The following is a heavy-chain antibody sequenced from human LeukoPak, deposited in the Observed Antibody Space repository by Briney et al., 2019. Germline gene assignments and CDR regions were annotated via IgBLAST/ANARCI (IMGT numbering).Heavy chain of an antibody. J-gene: IGHJ4*02. CDR2: ISGSGGST. Sequence: GGSLRLSCAASGFTFSSYGMSWVRQAPGKGLEWVSAISGSGGSTYYADSVKGRFTISRDNSKNTLYLQMNSLRAEDTAVYYCAKDLSSGWPPGPMGYWGQGTLVTVSS. V-gene: IGHV3-23*01. CDR1: GFTFSSYG. D-gene: IGHD6-19*01. CDR3: AKDLSSGWPPGPMGY.